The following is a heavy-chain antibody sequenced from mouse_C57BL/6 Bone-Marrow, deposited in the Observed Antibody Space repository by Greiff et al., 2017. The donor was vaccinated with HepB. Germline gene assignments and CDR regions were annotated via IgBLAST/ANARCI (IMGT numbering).Heavy chain of an antibody. CDR3: ARYRITTVVGYYFDY. CDR1: GYTFTSYG. V-gene: IGHV1-81*01. J-gene: IGHJ2*01. CDR2: IYPRSGNT. Sequence: VKLQESGAELARPGASVKLSCKASGYTFTSYGISWVKQRTGQGLEWIGEIYPRSGNTYYNEKFKGKATLTADKSSSTAYMELRSLTSEDSAVYFCARYRITTVVGYYFDYWGQGTTLTVSS. D-gene: IGHD1-1*01.